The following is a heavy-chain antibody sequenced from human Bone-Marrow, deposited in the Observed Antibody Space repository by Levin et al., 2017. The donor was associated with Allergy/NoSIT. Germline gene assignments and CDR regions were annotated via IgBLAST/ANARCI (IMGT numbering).Heavy chain of an antibody. CDR3: ARGSVLTGLEY. Sequence: SETLSLTCSVSGGSTSSSFYWTWIRQPPGKGLEWIGYIYSSGTTKYNPSLQSRLTISVDTSENEFSLRLKSVTAADTAVYYCARGSVLTGLEYWGQGALVTVSS. CDR2: IYSSGTT. CDR1: GGSTSSSFY. V-gene: IGHV4-59*01. J-gene: IGHJ4*02. D-gene: IGHD3-9*01.